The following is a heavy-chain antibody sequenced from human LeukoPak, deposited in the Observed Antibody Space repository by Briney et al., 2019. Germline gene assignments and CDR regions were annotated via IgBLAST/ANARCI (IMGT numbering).Heavy chain of an antibody. CDR1: GSSFTSYW. Sequence: GESLKISCKGSGSSFTSYWIGWGRPMPGKGLESMGIIYPADSDTTYCPSFQGQVTISADKSISTDYLQWSSLKASDTAMYYCTRQRRDGYNSAFDIWGQGTMVTVSS. V-gene: IGHV5-51*01. D-gene: IGHD5-24*01. CDR2: IYPADSDT. J-gene: IGHJ3*02. CDR3: TRQRRDGYNSAFDI.